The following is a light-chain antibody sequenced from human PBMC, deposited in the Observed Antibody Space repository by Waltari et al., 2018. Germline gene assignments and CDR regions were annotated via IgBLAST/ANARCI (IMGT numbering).Light chain of an antibody. J-gene: IGLJ3*02. V-gene: IGLV2-14*03. CDR3: NSYTTISTWV. CDR2: DVS. CDR1: SSDVGPSNY. Sequence: QSALTQPASVSGSPGQSITISCTGTSSDVGPSNYVSWYQQYPGKAPKLIIYDVSYRPSVVSSRFSGSKSDNTASLTISGLQAEDEADYYCNSYTTISTWVFGGGTKLTVL.